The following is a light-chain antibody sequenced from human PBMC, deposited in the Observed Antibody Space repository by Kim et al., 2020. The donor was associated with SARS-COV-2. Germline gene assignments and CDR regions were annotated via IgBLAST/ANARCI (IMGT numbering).Light chain of an antibody. Sequence: ASVGDRVTITCRTTQSISSHLKWYQQKPGRAPKLLISAASTLQGGVPSRFSGSGSETDFTLTISSLQPEDVATYFCQQSYITPFTFGPGTKVDIK. CDR3: QQSYITPFT. CDR1: QSISSH. J-gene: IGKJ3*01. V-gene: IGKV1-39*01. CDR2: AAS.